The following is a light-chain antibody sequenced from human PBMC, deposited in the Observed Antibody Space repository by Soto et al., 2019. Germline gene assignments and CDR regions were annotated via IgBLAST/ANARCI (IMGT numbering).Light chain of an antibody. Sequence: DIQMTQSPSSVSASVEERVTITCRASQAIHSYLNWYQQKPGKAPNLLIFATSTLQSGVPSRFSGSGSGTDFTLTISSLQPEDFATYYCQQRETFGPGTKVDIK. V-gene: IGKV1-39*01. CDR3: QQRET. CDR1: QAIHSY. CDR2: ATS. J-gene: IGKJ3*01.